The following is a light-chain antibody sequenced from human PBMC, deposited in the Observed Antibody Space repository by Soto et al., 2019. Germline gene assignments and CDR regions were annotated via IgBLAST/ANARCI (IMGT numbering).Light chain of an antibody. Sequence: QSVLTQPPSVSGAPGQRVTISCTGSTSNIGAGYTVHWYQQLPGTAPKLLIYDTTYRPSGVPDRFSGSESGTSASLVITGLQPEDEANYHCQSYDRSLRASVFGGGTKLTVL. CDR2: DTT. CDR3: QSYDRSLRASV. J-gene: IGLJ3*02. V-gene: IGLV1-40*01. CDR1: TSNIGAGYT.